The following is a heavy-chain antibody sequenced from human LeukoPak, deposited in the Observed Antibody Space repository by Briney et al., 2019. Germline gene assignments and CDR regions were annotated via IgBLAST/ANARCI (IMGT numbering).Heavy chain of an antibody. Sequence: ASVKVSCKTSGYSFILYGISWVRQAPGQGPEWMGWISTSTGDTKYTQKFQGRVTLTTDTSTSTAYMELSSLRSDDTAVYYCAGDRLVGDFDYWGQGTLVTVSS. CDR1: GYSFILYG. V-gene: IGHV1-18*01. D-gene: IGHD1-26*01. CDR2: ISTSTGDT. CDR3: AGDRLVGDFDY. J-gene: IGHJ4*02.